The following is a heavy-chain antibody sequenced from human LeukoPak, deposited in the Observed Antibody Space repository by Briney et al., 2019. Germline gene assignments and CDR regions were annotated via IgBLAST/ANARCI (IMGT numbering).Heavy chain of an antibody. J-gene: IGHJ4*02. V-gene: IGHV4-34*01. CDR2: INQSGST. Sequence: SETLPLTCAVYGGSFSGYYWSWIRQPPGKGLEWIGEINQSGSTNYNPSLKSRVTISVDTSKNQFSLKLSSVTAADTAVYYCARDMGAGAGSLYSRYFDYWGQGTLVTVSS. D-gene: IGHD6-13*01. CDR1: GGSFSGYY. CDR3: ARDMGAGAGSLYSRYFDY.